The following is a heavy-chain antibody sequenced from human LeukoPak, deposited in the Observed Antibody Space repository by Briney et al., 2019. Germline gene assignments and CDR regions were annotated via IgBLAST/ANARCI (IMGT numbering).Heavy chain of an antibody. J-gene: IGHJ4*02. V-gene: IGHV3-23*01. CDR3: AKERMTTTSFDY. CDR1: RFTFSSYA. Sequence: GGSLRLSCAASRFTFSSYAMNWVRQAPGKGLEWVSDISASGGTTHYADSVKGRFTISRDNSKNTLYLQMNSLRAEDTAVYYCAKERMTTTSFDYWGQGTLVTVSS. D-gene: IGHD4-11*01. CDR2: ISASGGTT.